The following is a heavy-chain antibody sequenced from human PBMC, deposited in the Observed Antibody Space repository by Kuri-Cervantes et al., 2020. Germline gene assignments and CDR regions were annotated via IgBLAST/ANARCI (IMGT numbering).Heavy chain of an antibody. Sequence: GESLKISCKASGYSFTNHWIAWVRQMPGKGLEWMGIIYPDDSDSRYSPSFQGQVTISADKSISTAYLQWSSLKASDTAMYYCTTPGILGATDTFDIWGQGTMVTVSS. CDR2: IYPDDSDS. D-gene: IGHD1-26*01. CDR3: TTPGILGATDTFDI. CDR1: GYSFTNHW. V-gene: IGHV5-51*01. J-gene: IGHJ3*02.